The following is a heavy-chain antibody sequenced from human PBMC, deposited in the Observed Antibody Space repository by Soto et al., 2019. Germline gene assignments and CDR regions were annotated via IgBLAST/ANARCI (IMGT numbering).Heavy chain of an antibody. CDR3: ARGQWGYYYDSSGYRHYYFDY. J-gene: IGHJ4*02. D-gene: IGHD3-22*01. V-gene: IGHV4-34*01. CDR2: ISHSGST. Sequence: SETLSLTCAVYGGSFSGYYWSWIRQPPGKGLEWIGEISHSGSTNYNPSLKSRVTISVDTSKNQFSLKLSSVTAADTAVYYCARGQWGYYYDSSGYRHYYFDYWGQGTLVTVSS. CDR1: GGSFSGYY.